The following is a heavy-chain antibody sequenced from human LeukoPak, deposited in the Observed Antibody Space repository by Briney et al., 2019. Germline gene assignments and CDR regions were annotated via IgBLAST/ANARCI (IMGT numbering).Heavy chain of an antibody. CDR3: ARGGWELLFHAFDI. J-gene: IGHJ3*02. D-gene: IGHD1-26*01. CDR2: ISYDGSNK. Sequence: SGGSLRLSCAASGFTFSSYAMHWVRQAPGKGLEWVAVISYDGSNKYYADSVKGRFTISRDNSKNTLYLQMNSLRAEDTAVYYCARGGWELLFHAFDIWGQGTMVTVSS. V-gene: IGHV3-30*04. CDR1: GFTFSSYA.